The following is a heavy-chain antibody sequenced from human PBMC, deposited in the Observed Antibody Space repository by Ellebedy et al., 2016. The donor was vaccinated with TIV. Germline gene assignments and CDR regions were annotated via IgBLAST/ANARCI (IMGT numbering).Heavy chain of an antibody. CDR1: GFTFSSYD. CDR3: ARVGDFWTSVYYYGMDV. J-gene: IGHJ6*02. Sequence: GGSLRLSCAASGFTFSSYDMHWVRQAPGKGLEWVSIISYDGSDKSYAHFVKGRFTISRDNAKNTLNLQMTSLRVEDTAVYYCARVGDFWTSVYYYGMDVWGQGTTVTVSS. D-gene: IGHD3/OR15-3a*01. V-gene: IGHV3-30*14. CDR2: ISYDGSDK.